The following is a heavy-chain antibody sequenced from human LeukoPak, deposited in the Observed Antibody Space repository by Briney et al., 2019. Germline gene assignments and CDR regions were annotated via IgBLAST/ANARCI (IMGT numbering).Heavy chain of an antibody. CDR2: ISWNSGSI. V-gene: IGHV3-9*01. CDR3: AREAFGEPPSY. J-gene: IGHJ4*02. Sequence: GRSLRLSCAASGFTFDDYAMHWVRQAPGKGLEWVSGISWNSGSIGYADSVKGRFTISRDNAKNSLYLQMNSLRAEDTAVYYCAREAFGEPPSYWGQGTLVTVSS. CDR1: GFTFDDYA. D-gene: IGHD3-10*01.